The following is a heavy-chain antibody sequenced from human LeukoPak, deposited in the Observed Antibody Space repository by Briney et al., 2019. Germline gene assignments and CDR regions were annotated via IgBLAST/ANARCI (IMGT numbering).Heavy chain of an antibody. CDR2: IYYSGTT. J-gene: IGHJ4*02. V-gene: IGHV4-31*03. CDR3: ARGATTGYFDWLAYDY. CDR1: GGSINSGGYY. D-gene: IGHD3-9*01. Sequence: PSETLSLTCTVSGGSINSGGYYWSRIRQLPGKGLEWIGYIYYSGTTYYNPSLKSRVIISVDTSKNQFSLKLSSVTAADTAVYYCARGATTGYFDWLAYDYWGQGILVTVSS.